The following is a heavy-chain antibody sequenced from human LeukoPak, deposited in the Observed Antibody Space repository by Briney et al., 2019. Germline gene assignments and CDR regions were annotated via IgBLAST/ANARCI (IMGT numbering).Heavy chain of an antibody. J-gene: IGHJ4*02. D-gene: IGHD3-3*01. CDR2: ILYDGNNK. CDR1: GFTFSTYA. V-gene: IGHV3-30*03. CDR3: ASLYFDFWSGHHYYFDY. Sequence: GGSLRLSCAASGFTFSTYAMHWVRQAPGKGLEWVAVILYDGNNKYYSASVKGRFTISRDNSNNTLYLQMNSLRAEDTAVYYCASLYFDFWSGHHYYFDYWGQGALVTVSS.